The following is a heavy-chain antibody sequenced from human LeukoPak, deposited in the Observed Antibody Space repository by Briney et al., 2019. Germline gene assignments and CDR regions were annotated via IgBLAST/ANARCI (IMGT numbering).Heavy chain of an antibody. J-gene: IGHJ1*01. CDR3: GRTVPPLRTPSEGHL. V-gene: IGHV3-48*01. CDR2: MSITSSTI. D-gene: IGHD2-2*01. CDR1: GCTFSSYI. Sequence: GGSLRLSCGASGCTFSSYIMNGVRQAPGKGLEWVSYMSITSSTIYYADSVKGRFTISRDNAKNSLYLQMNSLGGEDPAIYYCGRTVPPLRTPSEGHLWGQGILVTVSS.